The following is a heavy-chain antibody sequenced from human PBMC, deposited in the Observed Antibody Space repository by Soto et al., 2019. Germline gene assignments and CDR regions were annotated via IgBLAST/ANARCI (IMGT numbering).Heavy chain of an antibody. Sequence: GGSLRLSCAASGFTFSRYSMDWVRQAPGKGLEWVSSIDSYSNFIYYADSVKGRFIISRDNARNSLFLQMSSLRAEDTAVYYCARAGYYDILTGPFEIWGQGTMVTVS. CDR2: IDSYSNFI. CDR3: ARAGYYDILTGPFEI. CDR1: GFTFSRYS. D-gene: IGHD3-9*01. V-gene: IGHV3-21*04. J-gene: IGHJ3*02.